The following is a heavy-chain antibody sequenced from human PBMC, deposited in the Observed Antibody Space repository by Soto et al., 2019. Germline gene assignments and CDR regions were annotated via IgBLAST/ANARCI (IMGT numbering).Heavy chain of an antibody. CDR1: GFTLSSYG. D-gene: IGHD3-3*01. Sequence: GGCLRLSCAACGFTLSSYGMHWVRQAPGKGLEWVAVISYDGSNKYYADFVKGRFTISRDNSKNTLYLQMNSLRAEDTAVYYCAKDRSRIFGVVTHMGYYYYGMDVWGQGTTVTVSS. CDR3: AKDRSRIFGVVTHMGYYYYGMDV. CDR2: ISYDGSNK. J-gene: IGHJ6*02. V-gene: IGHV3-30*18.